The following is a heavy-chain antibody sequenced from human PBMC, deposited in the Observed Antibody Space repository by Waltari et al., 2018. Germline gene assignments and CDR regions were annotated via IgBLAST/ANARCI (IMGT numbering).Heavy chain of an antibody. V-gene: IGHV1-69*04. CDR3: ARDLEPGDYGFRV. CDR1: GGTFSSYA. Sequence: QVQLVQSGAAVKKPGSAVKVSCKASGGTFSSYAFSWVRRAPGQGLEWMGRIIPILGIANYAQKFQGRVTITADKSTSTAYMELSSLRSEDTAVYYCARDLEPGDYGFRVWGQGTLVTVSS. D-gene: IGHD4-17*01. J-gene: IGHJ4*02. CDR2: IIPILGIA.